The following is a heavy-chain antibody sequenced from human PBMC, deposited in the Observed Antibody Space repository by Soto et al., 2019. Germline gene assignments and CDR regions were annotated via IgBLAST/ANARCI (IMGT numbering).Heavy chain of an antibody. J-gene: IGHJ4*02. CDR2: IYYSGNS. Sequence: QEQLQESGPGLVKPSQTLSLTCTVSGASVSSVDYYWGWVRQPPGKGLEWVGYIYYSGNSYFNPSLNSRVNISVDTSNNQFSLNLNSATAADTAVYYCVRDGWSNWGQGALVTVSS. CDR1: GASVSSVDYY. D-gene: IGHD3-10*01. V-gene: IGHV4-30-4*01. CDR3: VRDGWSN.